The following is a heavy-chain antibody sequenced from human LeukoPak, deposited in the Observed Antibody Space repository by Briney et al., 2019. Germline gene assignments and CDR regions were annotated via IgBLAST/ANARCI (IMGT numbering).Heavy chain of an antibody. Sequence: KPSETLSLTCAVYGPSFSGYYWSWIRHPPGKGLEWGGEINHSGSTNYNPSLKSRVTISVDTSKNQFTLKLSSVTAADTAVYYCARVFPAEDYFDYWGQGTLVTVSS. V-gene: IGHV4-34*01. J-gene: IGHJ4*02. D-gene: IGHD2-2*01. CDR1: GPSFSGYY. CDR3: ARVFPAEDYFDY. CDR2: INHSGST.